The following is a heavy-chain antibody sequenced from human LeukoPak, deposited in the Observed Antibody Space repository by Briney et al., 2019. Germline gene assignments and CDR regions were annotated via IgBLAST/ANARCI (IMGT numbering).Heavy chain of an antibody. Sequence: GGSLTLPCAASGFTLSNAWMSWVRQAPGKGLEWVGRIKNKTDGGTTDYAAPVKGRCTISRDDSKNTLYLQMNSLKTEDTAVYYCTTLGWLKEILDAFDIWGQGTMVTVSS. J-gene: IGHJ3*02. CDR1: GFTLSNAW. D-gene: IGHD5-24*01. CDR2: IKNKTDGGTT. V-gene: IGHV3-15*01. CDR3: TTLGWLKEILDAFDI.